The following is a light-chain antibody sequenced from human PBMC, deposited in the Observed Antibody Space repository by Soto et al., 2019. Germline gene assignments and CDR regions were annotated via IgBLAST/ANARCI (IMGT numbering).Light chain of an antibody. V-gene: IGKV1-5*03. CDR3: QLYSVYRT. J-gene: IGKJ1*01. Sequence: DIQMTQSPSTLSASVGDRVTITCRASQSISTWLAWYQQKPGRAPKILIYRASTLESGVPSRFSGCGSGTEFTLTISSLQPDDFATYYCQLYSVYRTFGQGTKVEFK. CDR2: RAS. CDR1: QSISTW.